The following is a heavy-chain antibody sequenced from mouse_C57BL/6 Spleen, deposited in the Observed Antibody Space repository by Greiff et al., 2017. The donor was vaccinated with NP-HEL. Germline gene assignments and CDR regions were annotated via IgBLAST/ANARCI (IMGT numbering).Heavy chain of an antibody. V-gene: IGHV1-64*01. J-gene: IGHJ4*01. CDR1: GYTFTSYW. Sequence: QVQLQQSGAELVKPGASVKLSCKASGYTFTSYWMHWVKQRPGQGLEWIGMIHPNSGSTNYNEKFKSKATLTVDKSSSTAYMQLSSLTSEDSAVYYCARRTGTEAMDYWGQGTSVTVSS. CDR3: ARRTGTEAMDY. CDR2: IHPNSGST. D-gene: IGHD4-1*01.